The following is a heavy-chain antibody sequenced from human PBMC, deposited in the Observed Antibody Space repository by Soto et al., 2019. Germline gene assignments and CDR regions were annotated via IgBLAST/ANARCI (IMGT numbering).Heavy chain of an antibody. CDR3: ARGVVGIQPRLGDY. V-gene: IGHV4-34*01. CDR1: GGSFSGYY. D-gene: IGHD5-18*01. CDR2: INHSGST. Sequence: QVQLQQWGAGLLKPSETLSLTCAVYGGSFSGYYWSWIRQPPGKGLEWMGEINHSGSTNYIPSLKSRVTISVDTSKSQFSLKLSSVTAADTAVYYCARGVVGIQPRLGDYWGQGTLVTVSS. J-gene: IGHJ4*02.